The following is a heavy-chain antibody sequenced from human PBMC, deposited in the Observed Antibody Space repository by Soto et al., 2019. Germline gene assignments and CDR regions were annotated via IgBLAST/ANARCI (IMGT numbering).Heavy chain of an antibody. D-gene: IGHD6-19*01. CDR3: AKHFDSSGWGTIDY. V-gene: IGHV3-30*18. CDR1: GFTFSSYG. Sequence: SLRLSCAASGFTFSSYGMHWVRQAPGKGLEWVAVISYDGSNKYYADSVKGRFTISRDNSKNTLYLQMNSLRAEDTAVYYCAKHFDSSGWGTIDYWGQGTLVTVS. J-gene: IGHJ4*02. CDR2: ISYDGSNK.